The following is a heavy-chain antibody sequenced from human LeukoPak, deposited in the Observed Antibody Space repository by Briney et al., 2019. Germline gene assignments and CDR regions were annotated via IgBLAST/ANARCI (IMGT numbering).Heavy chain of an antibody. V-gene: IGHV1-2*02. D-gene: IGHD6-13*01. CDR2: INSNSGGT. CDR3: ARDPGGAIAAAGTTDWFDP. CDR1: GYTFTGYY. Sequence: ASVKVSCKASGYTFTGYYMHWVRQAPGQGLEWMGWINSNSGGTNYAQKFQGRVTMTRDTSISTAYMELSRLRSDDTAVYYCARDPGGAIAAAGTTDWFDPWGQGTLVTVSS. J-gene: IGHJ5*02.